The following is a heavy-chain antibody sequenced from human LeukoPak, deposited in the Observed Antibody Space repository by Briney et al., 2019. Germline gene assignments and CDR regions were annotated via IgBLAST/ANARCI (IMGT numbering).Heavy chain of an antibody. Sequence: GGSLRLSCAASGFTFSSYAMHWVRQAPGKGLEWVAVISYDGSNKYYADSVKGRFTISRDNSKNTLYLQMNSLRAEDTAVYYCARAIAAAGRRGAFFDYWGQGTLVTVSS. CDR1: GFTFSSYA. CDR3: ARAIAAAGRRGAFFDY. V-gene: IGHV3-30*04. D-gene: IGHD6-13*01. J-gene: IGHJ4*02. CDR2: ISYDGSNK.